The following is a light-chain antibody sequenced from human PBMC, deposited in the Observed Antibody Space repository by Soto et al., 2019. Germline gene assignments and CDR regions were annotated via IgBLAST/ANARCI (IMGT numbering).Light chain of an antibody. CDR2: KAS. CDR3: QQYHSYSRT. CDR1: QSISSW. Sequence: DIQMTQSPSTLSASVGDRVTITCRASQSISSWLAWYQQKPGKAPKLLIYKASSLESGVPSRFSGSGSGTEFTLTISSLQPDDFATYYCQQYHSYSRTFGQGTKREIK. V-gene: IGKV1-5*03. J-gene: IGKJ2*01.